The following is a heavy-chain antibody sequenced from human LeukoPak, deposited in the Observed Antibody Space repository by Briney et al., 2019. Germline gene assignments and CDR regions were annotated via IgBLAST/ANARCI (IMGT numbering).Heavy chain of an antibody. CDR1: GGSFSGYY. V-gene: IGHV4-34*01. CDR2: INHSGST. D-gene: IGHD5-24*01. Sequence: SETLSLTCAVYGGSFSGYYWSWIRQPPGKGLEWIGEINHSGSTNYNPSLKSRVTISVDTSKNQFSLKLSSVTAADTAVYYCARGVDGYNPIDYWGREPWSPSPQ. J-gene: IGHJ4*02. CDR3: ARGVDGYNPIDY.